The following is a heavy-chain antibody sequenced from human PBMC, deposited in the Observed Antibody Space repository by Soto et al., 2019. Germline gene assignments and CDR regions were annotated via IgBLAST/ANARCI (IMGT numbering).Heavy chain of an antibody. CDR1: GFTFSSYW. V-gene: IGHV3-7*03. Sequence: GGSLRLSCAASGFTFSSYWMSWVCQAPGKGLEWVANIKQDGSEKYYVDSVKGRFTISRDNAKNSLYLQMNSLRAEDTAVYYCARARGSSSYNWFDPWGQGTLVTVSS. CDR3: ARARGSSSYNWFDP. J-gene: IGHJ5*02. D-gene: IGHD6-6*01. CDR2: IKQDGSEK.